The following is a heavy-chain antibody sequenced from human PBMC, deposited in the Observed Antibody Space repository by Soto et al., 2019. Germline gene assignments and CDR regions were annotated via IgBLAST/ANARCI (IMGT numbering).Heavy chain of an antibody. CDR1: GGSISSGGYY. D-gene: IGHD3-10*01. V-gene: IGHV4-31*03. J-gene: IGHJ4*02. CDR2: IYYSGST. Sequence: QVQLQESGPGLVKPSQTLSLNCTVSGGSISSGGYYWSWIRQHPGKGLEWIGYIYYSGSTYYNPSLKSRVTISVDTAKNQFSLKLSSVTAADTAVYYCAREEFGELFDYWGQGTLVTVSS. CDR3: AREEFGELFDY.